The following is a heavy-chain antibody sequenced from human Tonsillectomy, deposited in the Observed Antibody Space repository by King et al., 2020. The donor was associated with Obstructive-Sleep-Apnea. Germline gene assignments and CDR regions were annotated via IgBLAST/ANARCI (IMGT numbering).Heavy chain of an antibody. CDR3: ALSFYYDSSAAEGAFDI. Sequence: HVQLQESGPGLVKPSQTLSLTCTVSGGSITNGGYYWSWIRQRPGQGLEWIGYIHYTGSTYYNPSLKSRLTISIDTSNNQFSLKLSSVTAADTAVYYCALSFYYDSSAAEGAFDIWGQGTMVTVSS. CDR2: IHYTGST. J-gene: IGHJ3*02. V-gene: IGHV4-31*03. CDR1: GGSITNGGYY. D-gene: IGHD3-22*01.